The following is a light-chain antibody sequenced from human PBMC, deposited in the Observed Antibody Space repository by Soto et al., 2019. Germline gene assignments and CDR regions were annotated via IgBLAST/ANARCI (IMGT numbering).Light chain of an antibody. V-gene: IGKV3-11*01. Sequence: TQSPSTLSGSLGDRVTITCRASQSVSSYLAWYQQKPGQAPRLLIYDASNRATGIPARFSGSGSGTDFTLTISSLEPEDFAVYYCQQRSNWPPAFGQGTRLEIK. CDR3: QQRSNWPPA. CDR2: DAS. CDR1: QSVSSY. J-gene: IGKJ5*01.